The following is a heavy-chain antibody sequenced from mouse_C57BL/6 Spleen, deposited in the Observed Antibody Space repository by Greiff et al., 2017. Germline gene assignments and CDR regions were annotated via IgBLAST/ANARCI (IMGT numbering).Heavy chain of an antibody. Sequence: VQLQQSVAELVRPGASVKLSCTASGFNIKNTYMNWVKQRPEQGLEWIGRIYPANGNTKYAPKFKGKATLTADTSSNTAYLPLSSLTSVDTAIYYCASSETWDWYLDVWGTGTTVTVSS. CDR1: GFNIKNTY. J-gene: IGHJ1*03. CDR2: IYPANGNT. CDR3: ASSETWDWYLDV. D-gene: IGHD3-1*01. V-gene: IGHV14-3*01.